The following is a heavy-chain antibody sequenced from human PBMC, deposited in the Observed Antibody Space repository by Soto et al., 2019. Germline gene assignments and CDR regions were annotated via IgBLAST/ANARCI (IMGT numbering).Heavy chain of an antibody. D-gene: IGHD2-2*01. V-gene: IGHV3-53*04. Sequence: PGGSLRLSCAASGFTVSSNYMSWVRQAPGKGLEWVSVIYSGGSTYYADSVKGRFTISRHNSKNTLYLQMNSLRAEDTAVYYCARGLGYCSSTSCYDNYWGQGTLVTVSS. CDR2: IYSGGST. CDR3: ARGLGYCSSTSCYDNY. CDR1: GFTVSSNY. J-gene: IGHJ4*02.